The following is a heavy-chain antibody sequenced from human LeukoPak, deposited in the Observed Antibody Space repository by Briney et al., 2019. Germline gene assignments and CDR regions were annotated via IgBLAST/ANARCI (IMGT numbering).Heavy chain of an antibody. D-gene: IGHD6-13*01. J-gene: IGHJ6*02. CDR3: ARDLGSSSWYVQGFLDV. Sequence: GGSLRLSCAASGFTFSSYAMSWVRQAPGKGLEWVSAISGSGGSTYYADSVKGRFTISRDNSKNSLYLQINSLRAEDTAVYYCARDLGSSSWYVQGFLDVWGQGTTVPVSS. CDR2: ISGSGGST. V-gene: IGHV3-23*01. CDR1: GFTFSSYA.